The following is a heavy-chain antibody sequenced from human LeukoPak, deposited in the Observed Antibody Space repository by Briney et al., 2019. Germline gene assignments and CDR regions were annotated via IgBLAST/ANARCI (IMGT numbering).Heavy chain of an antibody. V-gene: IGHV1-18*01. CDR1: GYTFTTYG. CDR2: ISGYNGNT. CDR3: ARDLGGGSHYFDY. D-gene: IGHD1-26*01. Sequence: ASVKVSCKSSGYTFTTYGIIWVRQAPGQGLEWMGWISGYNGNTNYAQKLQGRVTMTTDTSTSTAYMEPRSLRSDDTAVYYCARDLGGGSHYFDYWGQGTLVTVSS. J-gene: IGHJ4*02.